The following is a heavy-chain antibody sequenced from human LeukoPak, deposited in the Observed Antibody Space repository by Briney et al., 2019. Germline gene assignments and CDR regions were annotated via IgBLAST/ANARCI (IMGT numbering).Heavy chain of an antibody. J-gene: IGHJ5*01. Sequence: SETLSLTCTVSGDSISPYFWSWIRQPPGKGLEWIAFIDYSGGTNYNPSLKSRVTISVDTSKNQFSLKLSSVAAADTAVYYCARGGAGSKWFDSWGQGTLVTVSS. D-gene: IGHD4/OR15-4a*01. CDR2: IDYSGGT. V-gene: IGHV4-59*01. CDR1: GDSISPYF. CDR3: ARGGAGSKWFDS.